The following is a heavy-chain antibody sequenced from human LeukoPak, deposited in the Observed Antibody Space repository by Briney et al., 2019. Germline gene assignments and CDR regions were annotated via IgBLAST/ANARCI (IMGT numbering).Heavy chain of an antibody. CDR3: VRGYCSSTSCYAYYYYGMDV. D-gene: IGHD2-2*01. J-gene: IGHJ6*02. CDR1: GYTFTSYD. CDR2: MNPNSGNT. V-gene: IGHV1-8*01. Sequence: ASVKVSCKASGYTFTSYDINWVRQATGQGLEWMGWMNPNSGNTGYAQKFQGRVTMTRNTSISTAYMELSSLRSEDTAVYYCVRGYCSSTSCYAYYYYGMDVWGQGTTVTVSS.